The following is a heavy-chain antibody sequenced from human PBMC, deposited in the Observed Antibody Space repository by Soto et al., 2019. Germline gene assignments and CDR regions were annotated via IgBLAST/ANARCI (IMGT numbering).Heavy chain of an antibody. CDR3: ARDTGAGAYYYGSGRAYGMDV. CDR1: GFTFSSYG. Sequence: QVQLVESGGGVVQPGRSLRLSCAASGFTFSSYGMHWVRQAPGKGLEWVAVIWYDGSNKYYADSVKGRFTISRDTSKNTLYLQMNSLRAEDTAVYYCARDTGAGAYYYGSGRAYGMDVWGQGTTVTVSS. CDR2: IWYDGSNK. V-gene: IGHV3-33*01. D-gene: IGHD3-10*01. J-gene: IGHJ6*02.